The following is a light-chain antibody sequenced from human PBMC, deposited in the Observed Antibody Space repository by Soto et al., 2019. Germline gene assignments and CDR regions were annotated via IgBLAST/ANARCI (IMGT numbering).Light chain of an antibody. CDR1: QSISSW. V-gene: IGKV1-5*03. J-gene: IGKJ4*01. CDR3: QQSYTLPALT. Sequence: DIQMTQSPSTLSASVGDRVTITCRASQSISSWLAWYQQKPGKAPKLLIYKASSLESGVPSRFSGSGSGTEFTLTISSLQPDDFATYYCQQSYTLPALTFGGGTKVEIK. CDR2: KAS.